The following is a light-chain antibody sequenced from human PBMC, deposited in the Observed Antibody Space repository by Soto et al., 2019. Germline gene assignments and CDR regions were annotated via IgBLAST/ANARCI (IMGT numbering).Light chain of an antibody. Sequence: IVMTQSPATLSVSPGERATLSCRASQSVSSNLAWYQQKPGQAPRLLIYGASTRATGIPARFSGSGSGTEFTLTISSLQSEDFAVYYCQHYNNWPRTF. J-gene: IGKJ1*01. CDR2: GAS. V-gene: IGKV3-15*01. CDR3: QHYNNWPRT. CDR1: QSVSSN.